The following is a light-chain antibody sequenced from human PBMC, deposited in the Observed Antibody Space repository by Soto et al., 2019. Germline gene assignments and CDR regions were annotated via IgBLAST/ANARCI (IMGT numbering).Light chain of an antibody. Sequence: QSVLTQPASVSGSPGQSITISCTGTSSDVGGYNFVAWYQHHPGKAPKLMIYEVTNRPSGVSNRLSGSKSGNTASLTISGLQAEDEADYYCSSYTSSITVVFGGGTKVTVL. CDR2: EVT. J-gene: IGLJ2*01. CDR1: SSDVGGYNF. CDR3: SSYTSSITVV. V-gene: IGLV2-14*01.